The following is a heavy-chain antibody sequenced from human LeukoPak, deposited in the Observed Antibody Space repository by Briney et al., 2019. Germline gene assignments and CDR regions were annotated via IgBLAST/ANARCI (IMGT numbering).Heavy chain of an antibody. CDR3: APGGTDWFDP. V-gene: IGHV1-69*13. CDR1: GGTFSSYA. D-gene: IGHD1-1*01. J-gene: IGHJ5*02. Sequence: ASVKVSCKASGGTFSSYAISWVRQAPGQGLEWMGGIIPIFGTANYAQKFHGRVTITADESTSTAYMELSSLRSEDTAVYYCAPGGTDWFDPWGQGTLVAVSS. CDR2: IIPIFGTA.